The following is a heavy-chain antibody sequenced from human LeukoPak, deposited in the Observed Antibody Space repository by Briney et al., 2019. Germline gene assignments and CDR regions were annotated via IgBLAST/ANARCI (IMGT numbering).Heavy chain of an antibody. CDR2: INHSGST. V-gene: IGHV4-34*01. J-gene: IGHJ6*02. D-gene: IGHD6-19*01. CDR3: ARRSIAVTWSPLYGMDV. CDR1: GGSFSDYY. Sequence: SETLSLTCAVYGGSFSDYYWSWIRQPPGKGLEWIGEINHSGSTNYNPSLKSRVTISVDTSKNQFSLKLGSVTAADTAVYYCARRSIAVTWSPLYGMDVWGQGTTVTVSS.